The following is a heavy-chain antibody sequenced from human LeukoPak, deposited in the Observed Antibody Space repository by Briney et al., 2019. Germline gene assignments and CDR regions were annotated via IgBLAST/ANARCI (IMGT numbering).Heavy chain of an antibody. J-gene: IGHJ6*03. CDR1: GFTFSSYA. V-gene: IGHV3-23*01. Sequence: GGSLRLSCAASGFTFSSYAMSWVRQAPGKGLEWVSAISGSGGSTYYAESVKGRFTISRDNSKNTLYLQMNILRAEDTAVYYCAKGGYYGSGYSYYMDVWGKGTTVTVSS. CDR2: ISGSGGST. CDR3: AKGGYYGSGYSYYMDV. D-gene: IGHD3-10*01.